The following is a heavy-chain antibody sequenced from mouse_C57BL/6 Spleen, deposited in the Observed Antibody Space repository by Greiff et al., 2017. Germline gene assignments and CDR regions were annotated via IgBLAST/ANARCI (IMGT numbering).Heavy chain of an antibody. Sequence: EVQLQQSGPELVKPGASVKISCKASGYTFTDYYLNWVKQSHGKSLDWIGDINPNNGGTTYNQKFKGRATLTVDKSSSTAYMELRSLTSEDSAVYYCAKESDGYYGAMDYWGQGTSVTVSS. J-gene: IGHJ4*01. CDR2: INPNNGGT. CDR1: GYTFTDYY. CDR3: AKESDGYYGAMDY. V-gene: IGHV1-26*01. D-gene: IGHD2-3*01.